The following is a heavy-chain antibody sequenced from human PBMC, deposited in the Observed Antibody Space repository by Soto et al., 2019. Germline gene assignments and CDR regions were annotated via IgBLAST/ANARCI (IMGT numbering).Heavy chain of an antibody. CDR3: ARDLRASHRFSYYYGMDV. CDR2: ISAYNGNT. CDR1: GYTFTSYG. J-gene: IGHJ6*02. D-gene: IGHD3-10*01. V-gene: IGHV1-18*01. Sequence: GASVKVSCKASGYTFTSYGISWVRQAPGQGLEWMGWISAYNGNTNYAQKLQGRVTMTTDTSTSTAYMELRSLRSDDTAVYYCARDLRASHRFSYYYGMDVWGQGTTVTVSS.